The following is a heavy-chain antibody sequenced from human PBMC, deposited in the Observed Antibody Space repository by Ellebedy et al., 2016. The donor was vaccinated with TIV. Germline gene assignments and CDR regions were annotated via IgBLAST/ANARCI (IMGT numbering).Heavy chain of an antibody. D-gene: IGHD2-2*01. V-gene: IGHV3-7*04. CDR1: GFTFRRFW. CDR2: MKYDEIEK. CDR3: SRDTVEVPAGDAFDL. J-gene: IGHJ3*01. Sequence: GESLKISCAASGFTFRRFWIASIRLAPGKGLEYVAQMKYDEIEKYHADSVKGRFTISRNNARYLVYLKMNSLRVDDTAMYYCSRDTVEVPAGDAFDLWGQGTMVTVSS.